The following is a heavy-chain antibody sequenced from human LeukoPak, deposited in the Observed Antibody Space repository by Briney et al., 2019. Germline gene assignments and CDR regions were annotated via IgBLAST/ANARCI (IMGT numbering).Heavy chain of an antibody. CDR2: VHLDGRT. Sequence: SETLSLTGGVSGGSVINTNWWTWVRQPPGKGLEWIGEVHLDGRTNYNPSLESRLTMSVDVSENQVSLKLTSVTAADTAVYYCAREGGFYRPLDYSGQGTLVTVSS. CDR3: AREGGFYRPLDY. D-gene: IGHD3-3*01. CDR1: GGSVINTNW. J-gene: IGHJ4*02. V-gene: IGHV4-4*02.